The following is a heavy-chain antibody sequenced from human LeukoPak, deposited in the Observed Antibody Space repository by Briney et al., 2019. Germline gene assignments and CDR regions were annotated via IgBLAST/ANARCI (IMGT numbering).Heavy chain of an antibody. CDR1: GGSISSSNW. Sequence: SETLSLTCAVSGGSISSSNWWSWVRQPPGKGLEWIGEIYHSGSTNYNPSLKSRVTISVDKSKNQFSLKLSSVTAADTALYYCAKGSIAAAPVDYWGQGTLVTVSS. V-gene: IGHV4-4*02. J-gene: IGHJ4*02. CDR2: IYHSGST. D-gene: IGHD6-13*01. CDR3: AKGSIAAAPVDY.